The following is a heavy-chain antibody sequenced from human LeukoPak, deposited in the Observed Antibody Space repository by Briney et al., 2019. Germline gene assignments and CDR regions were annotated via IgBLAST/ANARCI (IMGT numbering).Heavy chain of an antibody. D-gene: IGHD2-21*02. CDR1: GYSFTNYW. V-gene: IGHV5-51*01. CDR2: IYPGDSDT. CDR3: ARLTVVTATRQYYFDY. J-gene: IGHJ4*02. Sequence: GEPLKISCKGSGYSFTNYWIGWVRQMPGKGLEWMGIIYPGDSDTRYSPSFQGQVTSSADKSISTAYLQWSSLKASDTAMYYCARLTVVTATRQYYFDYWGQGTLVSVSS.